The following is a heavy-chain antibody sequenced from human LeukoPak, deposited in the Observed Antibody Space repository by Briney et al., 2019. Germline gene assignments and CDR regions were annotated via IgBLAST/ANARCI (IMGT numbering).Heavy chain of an antibody. V-gene: IGHV1-2*06. Sequence: GASVKVSCKASGYTFTGCYMHWVRQAPGQGLEWMGRINPNSGGTNYAQKFQGRVTMTRDTSISTAYMELSRLRSDDTAVYYCARGAKPDTAMVRGVFDYWGQGTLVTVSS. J-gene: IGHJ4*02. CDR2: INPNSGGT. CDR1: GYTFTGCY. CDR3: ARGAKPDTAMVRGVFDY. D-gene: IGHD5-18*01.